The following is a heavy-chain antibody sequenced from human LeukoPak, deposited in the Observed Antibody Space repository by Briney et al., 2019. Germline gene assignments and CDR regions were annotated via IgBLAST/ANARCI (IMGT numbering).Heavy chain of an antibody. Sequence: ASVKVSCKASGYTFTGQYMHWVRQAPGQGLEWMGRINADSGDTNYAQKFQGRVTMTRDTSISTAYMELRSLRSDDTAVYYCARGIDGSGSYYNVDWFDPWGQGTLVTVSS. D-gene: IGHD3-10*01. V-gene: IGHV1-2*02. CDR3: ARGIDGSGSYYNVDWFDP. CDR2: INADSGDT. J-gene: IGHJ5*02. CDR1: GYTFTGQY.